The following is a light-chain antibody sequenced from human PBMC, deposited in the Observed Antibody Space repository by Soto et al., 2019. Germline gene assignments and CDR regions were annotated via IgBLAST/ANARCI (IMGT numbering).Light chain of an antibody. Sequence: EIVLTQSPGTLSLSPGDTATLSCRASQSLSSGYLAWYKQNLGQAPRLLIYGASTRATGIPDRFSGSGSGTDFTLTISRLEPEDFAVYYCQQYDGSHLMYTFGQGTKLEIK. J-gene: IGKJ2*01. CDR1: QSLSSGY. CDR3: QQYDGSHLMYT. CDR2: GAS. V-gene: IGKV3-20*01.